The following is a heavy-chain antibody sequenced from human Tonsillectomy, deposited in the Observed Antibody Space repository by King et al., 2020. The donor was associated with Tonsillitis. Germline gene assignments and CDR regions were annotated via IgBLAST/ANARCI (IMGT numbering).Heavy chain of an antibody. J-gene: IGHJ4*02. D-gene: IGHD2-8*01. CDR1: GGSFSGYY. CDR3: ARDLYCANGVCAKGNFDY. CDR2: ISQRGGT. Sequence: VQLQQWGAGLLKPSETLSLTCGVSGGSFSGYYWNWIRQPPGKGLEWIGEISQRGGTNYSPSLKSRVTISADTSKNQFSLKLTSVTAADTAVYYCARDLYCANGVCAKGNFDYWGQGILVTVSS. V-gene: IGHV4-34*01.